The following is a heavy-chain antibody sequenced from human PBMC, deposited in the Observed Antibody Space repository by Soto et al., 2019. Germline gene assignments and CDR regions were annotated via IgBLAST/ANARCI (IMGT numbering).Heavy chain of an antibody. V-gene: IGHV1-46*01. Sequence: GASVKVSCKASGYTFTSYYMHWVRQAPGQGLEWMGIINPSGGSTSYAQKFQGRVTMTRDTSTSTVYMELSSLRSEDTAVYYCARMIVVVPAAIFTFDYYYGMDVWGQGTTVTVSS. CDR3: ARMIVVVPAAIFTFDYYYGMDV. CDR1: GYTFTSYY. J-gene: IGHJ6*02. D-gene: IGHD2-2*01. CDR2: INPSGGST.